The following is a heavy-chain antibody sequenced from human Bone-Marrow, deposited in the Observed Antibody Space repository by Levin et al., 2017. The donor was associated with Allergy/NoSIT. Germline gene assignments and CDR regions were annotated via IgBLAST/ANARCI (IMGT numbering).Heavy chain of an antibody. D-gene: IGHD2-15*01. CDR1: GFTFSSYG. J-gene: IGHJ4*02. Sequence: CAASGFTFSSYGMHWVRQAPGKGLEWVAVISYDGSNKYYADSVKGRFTISRDNSKNTLYLQMNSLRAEDTAVYYCAKVGSGGSCLNYYFDYWGQGTLVTVSS. V-gene: IGHV3-30*18. CDR3: AKVGSGGSCLNYYFDY. CDR2: ISYDGSNK.